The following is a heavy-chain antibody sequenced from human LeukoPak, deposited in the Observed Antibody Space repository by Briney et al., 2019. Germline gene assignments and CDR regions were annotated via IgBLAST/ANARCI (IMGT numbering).Heavy chain of an antibody. D-gene: IGHD3-22*01. CDR2: INHRGST. Sequence: SETLSVTCVVYGGSFSGYYWSWIRQPPGKGLEWMGEINHRGSTNYNPSLKSRVTISVDTSKNQFSLKLSSVTAADTAVYYCARASFYSSGYYPYYYGMDVWGQGTTVTVSS. CDR3: ARASFYSSGYYPYYYGMDV. J-gene: IGHJ6*02. V-gene: IGHV4-34*01. CDR1: GGSFSGYY.